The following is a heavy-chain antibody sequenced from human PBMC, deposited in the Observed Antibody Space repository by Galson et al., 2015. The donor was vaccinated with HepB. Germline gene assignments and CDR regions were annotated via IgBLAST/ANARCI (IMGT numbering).Heavy chain of an antibody. Sequence: SVKVSCKASGYTFSSYGINWVRQAPGQGLEWMGRISGHNGNANYAQKFQGRVTMTRDTSISTAYMELSSLRSDDTAVYYCARNDYVWGSPGPYFDYWGQGALVTVSS. CDR2: ISGHNGNA. V-gene: IGHV1-18*01. CDR3: ARNDYVWGSPGPYFDY. D-gene: IGHD3-16*01. J-gene: IGHJ4*02. CDR1: GYTFSSYG.